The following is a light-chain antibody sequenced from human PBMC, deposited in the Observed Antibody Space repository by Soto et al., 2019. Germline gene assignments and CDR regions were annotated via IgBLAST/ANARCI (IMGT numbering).Light chain of an antibody. CDR2: GAS. Sequence: EIVLTQSPGTLSLSPGERATLSCRVSQSVSSSYLAWYQQQPGQAPRLLIYGASSRATGVPDRFSGSGSGTDFTLTISRLEPEDFAVYYCQQYGSSPYTFGQGTKLEIK. CDR1: QSVSSSY. V-gene: IGKV3-20*01. J-gene: IGKJ2*01. CDR3: QQYGSSPYT.